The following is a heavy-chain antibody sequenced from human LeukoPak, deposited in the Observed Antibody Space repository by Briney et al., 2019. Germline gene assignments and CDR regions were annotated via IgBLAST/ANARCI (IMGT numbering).Heavy chain of an antibody. D-gene: IGHD3-3*01. V-gene: IGHV4-39*01. CDR1: GGSISSSRYY. Sequence: SQTLSLTCTFSGGSISSSRYYWGWIRQPPGKGLEWIGSIYYSGSTYYNPSLKSRVTISVDTSKNQFSLKLSPVTAADTAVYYCARLGVRLRFLEWLPIDYWGQGTLVTVSS. CDR2: IYYSGST. J-gene: IGHJ4*02. CDR3: ARLGVRLRFLEWLPIDY.